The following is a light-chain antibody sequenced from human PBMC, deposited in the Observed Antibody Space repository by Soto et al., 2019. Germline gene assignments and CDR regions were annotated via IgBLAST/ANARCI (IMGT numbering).Light chain of an antibody. J-gene: IGKJ1*01. CDR2: DAS. V-gene: IGKV3-15*01. CDR1: QSVGSN. CDR3: QQYNNWPPWT. Sequence: ETVMTQSPATLSVSPGERVTLSCRASQSVGSNLAWYQQKPGQAPRLLICDASTRATGIPARFSGSGSGTEFTLTISSLQSEDFAVYYCQQYNNWPPWTFGQGTKVEIK.